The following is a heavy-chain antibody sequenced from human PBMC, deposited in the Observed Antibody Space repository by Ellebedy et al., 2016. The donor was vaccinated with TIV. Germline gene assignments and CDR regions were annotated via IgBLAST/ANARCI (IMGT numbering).Heavy chain of an antibody. Sequence: GESLKISCAASGFTFTSYPMHWVRQAPGKGMEWVAVLSHDGNNKNYADSVKGRFTVSRDNSKNTLYLQMDGLRSEDTAVYYCVRDNLNYGLDYWGQGTLVTVSS. CDR1: GFTFTSYP. J-gene: IGHJ4*02. D-gene: IGHD4-17*01. CDR2: LSHDGNNK. CDR3: VRDNLNYGLDY. V-gene: IGHV3-30-3*01.